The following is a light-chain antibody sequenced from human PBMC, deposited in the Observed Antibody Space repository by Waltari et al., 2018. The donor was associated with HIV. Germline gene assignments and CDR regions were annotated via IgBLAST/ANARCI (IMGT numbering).Light chain of an antibody. V-gene: IGLV1-40*01. CDR3: QSFDSSLTTSGVI. CDR1: SSNLGAGYD. J-gene: IGLJ2*01. CDR2: ANI. Sequence: QSVLTQPPSVSGAPGQSGTISCTGRSSNLGAGYDVPVYQQLPGTAPKLLIYANINRPSGVPDRFSGSKSGSSASLAITGLQAEDEAHYYCQSFDSSLTTSGVIFGGGTKLTVL.